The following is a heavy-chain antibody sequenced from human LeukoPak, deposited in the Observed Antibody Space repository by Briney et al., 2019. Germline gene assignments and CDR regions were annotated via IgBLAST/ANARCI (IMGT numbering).Heavy chain of an antibody. D-gene: IGHD3-22*01. V-gene: IGHV1-69*13. CDR1: GGTFSSYA. Sequence: SVKVSCKASGGTFSSYAISWVRQAPGQGLEWMGGIIPIFGTASYAQKFQGRVTITADESTSIAYMELSSLRSEDTAVYYCAFVGPSYDSSGYYLDYWGQGTLVTVSS. CDR2: IIPIFGTA. J-gene: IGHJ4*02. CDR3: AFVGPSYDSSGYYLDY.